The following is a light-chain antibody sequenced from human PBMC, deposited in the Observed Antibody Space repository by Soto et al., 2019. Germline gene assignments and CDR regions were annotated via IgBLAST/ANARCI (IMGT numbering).Light chain of an antibody. J-gene: IGKJ2*01. CDR2: TAS. V-gene: IGKV1-12*01. CDR1: QDISTW. CDR3: QQANSFPYT. Sequence: DIQMTQSPSFVSASVGDGVTITCRASQDISTWLAWYQQKPGRAPNLLIYTASSLQSGVPSRFIGSGSGTDFTLTISSLQPEDFATYYCQQANSFPYTFGQGTKLEIK.